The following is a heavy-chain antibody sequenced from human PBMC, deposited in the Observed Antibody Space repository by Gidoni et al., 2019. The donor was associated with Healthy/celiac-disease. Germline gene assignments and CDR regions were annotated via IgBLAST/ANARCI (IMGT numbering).Heavy chain of an antibody. D-gene: IGHD2-15*01. CDR3: ARAPALYCSGGSCQDYYYGMDV. CDR1: GYSFTSYS. Sequence: EVQLVQSGAEVTKPGASLKISCKGSGYSFTSYSNRRVRQMPGKGREWMGIIYPGDSDTSYSPSFQGQVTISADKSISTAYLQWSSLKASDTAMYYCARAPALYCSGGSCQDYYYGMDVWGQGTTVTVSS. J-gene: IGHJ6*02. CDR2: IYPGDSDT. V-gene: IGHV5-51*03.